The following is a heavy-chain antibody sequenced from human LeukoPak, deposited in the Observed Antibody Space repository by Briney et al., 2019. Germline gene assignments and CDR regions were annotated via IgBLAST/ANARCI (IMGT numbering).Heavy chain of an antibody. CDR3: ASDSSGWYHDFDY. CDR1: GFTFSSYG. CDR2: ISSSSSYI. Sequence: PGGSLRLSCAASGFTFSSYGMNWVRQAPGKGLEWVSSISSSSSYIYYADSVKGRFTISRDNSKNTLYLQMNSLRAEDTAVYYCASDSSGWYHDFDYWGQGTLVTVSS. D-gene: IGHD6-19*01. V-gene: IGHV3-21*04. J-gene: IGHJ4*02.